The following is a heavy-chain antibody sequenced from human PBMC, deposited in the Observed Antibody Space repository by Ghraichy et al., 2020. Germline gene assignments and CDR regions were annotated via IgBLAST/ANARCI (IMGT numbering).Heavy chain of an antibody. CDR1: GGSISSGSYY. D-gene: IGHD3-10*01. CDR3: ARDRGSYWFDP. V-gene: IGHV4-61*02. Sequence: SETLSLTCTVSGGSISSGSYYWSWIRQPAGKGLEWIGRIYTSGSTNYNPSLKSRVTISVDTSKNQFSLKLSSVTAADTAVYYCARDRGSYWFDPWGQGTLVTVSS. CDR2: IYTSGST. J-gene: IGHJ5*02.